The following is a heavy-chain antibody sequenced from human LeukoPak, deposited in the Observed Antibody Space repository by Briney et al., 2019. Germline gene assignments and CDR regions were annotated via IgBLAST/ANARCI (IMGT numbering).Heavy chain of an antibody. V-gene: IGHV4-59*08. CDR3: ARLSSRRFDY. J-gene: IGHJ4*02. Sequence: SETLSLTCTVSGGSISSYYWNWIRQPPGKGLEWIGYIFYSGSTNYNPSLKSRVTISVDTSKSHFSLKLSSVTAADTAVYYCARLSSRRFDYWGQGKLVTVSS. CDR2: IFYSGST. CDR1: GGSISSYY.